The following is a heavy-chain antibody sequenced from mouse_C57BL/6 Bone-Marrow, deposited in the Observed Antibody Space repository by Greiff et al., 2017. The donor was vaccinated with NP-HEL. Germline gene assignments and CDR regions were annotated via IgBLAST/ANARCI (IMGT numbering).Heavy chain of an antibody. Sequence: QVQLQQSGPELVKPGASVKLSCKASGYTFTSYDINWVKQRPGQGLEWIGWIYPSAGCTTYNENFKGKATLTVDTSSSTAYMKLHSRTTEDSAVYFGARRGFYNAMDDGGQGTSVTVSS. CDR1: GYTFTSYD. J-gene: IGHJ4*01. V-gene: IGHV1-85*01. CDR2: IYPSAGCT. CDR3: ARRGFYNAMDD.